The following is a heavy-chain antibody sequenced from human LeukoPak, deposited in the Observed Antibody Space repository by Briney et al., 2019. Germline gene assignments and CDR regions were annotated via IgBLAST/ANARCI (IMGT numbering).Heavy chain of an antibody. CDR1: GYTFTSYG. Sequence: GASVKVSCKASGYTFTSYGISWVRQAPGQGLEWMGWISAYNGNTNYAQKLQGRVTMTTDTSTSTAYMELRSLRSDDTAVYYCARPRGYYYDSSGPQGYWGQGTLVTVSS. J-gene: IGHJ4*02. CDR3: ARPRGYYYDSSGPQGY. V-gene: IGHV1-18*01. CDR2: ISAYNGNT. D-gene: IGHD3-22*01.